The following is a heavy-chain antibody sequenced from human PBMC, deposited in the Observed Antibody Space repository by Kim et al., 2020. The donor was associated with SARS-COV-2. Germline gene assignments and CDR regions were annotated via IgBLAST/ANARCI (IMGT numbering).Heavy chain of an antibody. CDR2: IYHSGST. Sequence: SETLSLTRTVSGYSISSGYYWGWIRQPPGKGLEWIGSIYHSGSTYYNPSLKSRVTISVDTSKNQFSLKLSSVTAADTAVYYCARAAKVPDFWSGYYTSGAFDIWGQGTMVTVSS. CDR3: ARAAKVPDFWSGYYTSGAFDI. V-gene: IGHV4-38-2*02. J-gene: IGHJ3*02. D-gene: IGHD3-3*01. CDR1: GYSISSGYY.